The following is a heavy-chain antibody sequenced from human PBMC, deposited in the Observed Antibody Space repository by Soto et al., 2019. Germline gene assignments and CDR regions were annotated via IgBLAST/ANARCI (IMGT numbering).Heavy chain of an antibody. CDR3: YIGEGSGGRGYSYFDY. V-gene: IGHV1-46*01. D-gene: IGHD2-15*01. CDR2: INHTGGST. J-gene: IGHJ4*02. Sequence: ASVKVSCKASGYTFTSYYMHWVRQALGQGLKWMGIINHTGGSTSYAQKFQGRVTMTRDTSTSTVYMELSSLRSEDTAVYYCYIGEGSGGRGYSYFDYWGQGTLVTVSS. CDR1: GYTFTSYY.